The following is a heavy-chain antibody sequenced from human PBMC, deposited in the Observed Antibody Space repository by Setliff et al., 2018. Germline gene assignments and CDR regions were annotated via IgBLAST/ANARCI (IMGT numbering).Heavy chain of an antibody. V-gene: IGHV3-21*06. Sequence: PGGSLRLSCSVSGITFKNAWMTWVRQAPGKGPEWVTAISSSSTYIFYADSVKGRFTISRDNAKNSLSLQMNGLRAEDTSVYYCARDVFDFRTGQGGPWGQGTRVTVSS. CDR3: ARDVFDFRTGQGGP. D-gene: IGHD3-3*01. CDR1: GITFKNAW. J-gene: IGHJ5*02. CDR2: ISSSSTYI.